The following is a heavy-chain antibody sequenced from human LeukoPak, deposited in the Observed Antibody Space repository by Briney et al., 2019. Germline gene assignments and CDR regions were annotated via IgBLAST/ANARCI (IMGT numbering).Heavy chain of an antibody. V-gene: IGHV3-21*01. CDR3: ARLGLRPIDYSNPEFDS. CDR1: GFTFNTYS. Sequence: PGGSLRLSCAASGFTFNTYSMNWVRQAPGKGLEWVSSISSSSTYMSHADSVKGRFTISRDNAKNSPNLQMNSLRVEGTAVYYCARLGLRPIDYSNPEFDSWGQGTLVTVSS. D-gene: IGHD4-11*01. J-gene: IGHJ5*01. CDR2: ISSSSTYM.